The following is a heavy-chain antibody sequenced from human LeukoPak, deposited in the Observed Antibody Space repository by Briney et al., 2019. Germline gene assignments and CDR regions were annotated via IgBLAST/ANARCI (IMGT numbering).Heavy chain of an antibody. CDR2: ITSSSSYI. D-gene: IGHD3-3*01. J-gene: IGHJ4*02. CDR3: ARLGSGYDSDY. CDR1: GFTFSTYN. Sequence: PGGSLRLSCAASGFTFSTYNMNWVRQAPGKGLEWVSSITSSSSYIYYADSVKGRFTISRDNAKNSLYLQMNSLRAEDTAVYYCARLGSGYDSDYWGQGTLVTVSS. V-gene: IGHV3-21*01.